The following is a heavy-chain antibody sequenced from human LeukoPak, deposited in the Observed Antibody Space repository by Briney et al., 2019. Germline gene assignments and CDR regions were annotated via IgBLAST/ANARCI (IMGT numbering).Heavy chain of an antibody. J-gene: IGHJ4*02. CDR3: AKDLAVPGSCWY. V-gene: IGHV3-23*01. Sequence: PGGSLRLSCAASGFTFSSYAMSWVGQAPGKGLEWVSAISGSGGSTYYADSVKGRFTISRDNSKNTLYLQMNSLRAEDTAVYYCAKDLAVPGSCWYWGQGTLVTVSS. D-gene: IGHD2-15*01. CDR2: ISGSGGST. CDR1: GFTFSSYA.